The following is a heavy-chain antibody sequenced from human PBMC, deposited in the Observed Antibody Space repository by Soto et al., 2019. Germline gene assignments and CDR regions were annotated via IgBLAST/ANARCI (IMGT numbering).Heavy chain of an antibody. D-gene: IGHD1-26*01. CDR3: ATGGVVGAGDYYYGMDV. Sequence: SLRLSCAASGFTFSSYSMNWVRQAPGKGLEWVSSISSSSSYIYSADSVKGRFTISRDNAKNSLYLQMNSLRAEDTAVYYCATGGVVGAGDYYYGMDVWGQGTTVTVSS. CDR2: ISSSSSYI. J-gene: IGHJ6*02. V-gene: IGHV3-21*01. CDR1: GFTFSSYS.